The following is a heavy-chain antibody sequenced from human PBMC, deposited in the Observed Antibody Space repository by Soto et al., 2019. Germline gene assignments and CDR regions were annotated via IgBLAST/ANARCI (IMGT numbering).Heavy chain of an antibody. V-gene: IGHV4-4*02. CDR3: ARVSGSYYYGIDV. CDR1: GGSISSSNW. D-gene: IGHD1-26*01. J-gene: IGHJ6*02. Sequence: QVQLQESGPGLVKPSGTLSLTCAVSGGSISSSNWWSWVRQPPGKGLEWIGEIYHSGSTNYNPSLKCRVTISVDQSKNQFSLKLRSVTVADTAVYYCARVSGSYYYGIDVWGQGSTVTVSS. CDR2: IYHSGST.